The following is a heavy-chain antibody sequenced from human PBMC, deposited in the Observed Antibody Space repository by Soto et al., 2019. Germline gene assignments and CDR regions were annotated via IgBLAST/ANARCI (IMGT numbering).Heavy chain of an antibody. D-gene: IGHD3-10*01. V-gene: IGHV1-2*04. CDR2: INPNSGGT. Sequence: SAELCWEASRETLTGYYMHSARQAPGQGLEWMGWINPNSGGTNYAQKFQGWVTMTRDTSISTAYMELSRLRSDDTAVYYCARGSAVYYYGMDVWGQGTTVTVSS. J-gene: IGHJ6*02. CDR1: RETLTGYY. CDR3: ARGSAVYYYGMDV.